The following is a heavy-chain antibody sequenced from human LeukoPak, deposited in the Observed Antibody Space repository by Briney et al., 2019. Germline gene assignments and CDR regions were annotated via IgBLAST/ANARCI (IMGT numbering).Heavy chain of an antibody. CDR3: ARFGMDAAIDY. V-gene: IGHV3-7*01. Sequence: GGSLRLSCAASGFTFSGYWMSWVRQAPGKGLEWVATIKQDASEKTYVDSVEGRFTSSRDNAKSSLFLQMHSLRAEDTAVYYCARFGMDAAIDYWGQGTLVTVSS. CDR1: GFTFSGYW. CDR2: IKQDASEK. J-gene: IGHJ4*02. D-gene: IGHD2-15*01.